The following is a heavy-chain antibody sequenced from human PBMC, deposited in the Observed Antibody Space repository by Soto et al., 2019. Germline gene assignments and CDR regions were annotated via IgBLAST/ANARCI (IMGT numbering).Heavy chain of an antibody. CDR2: INHSGST. CDR3: ARGATVTTTSAVDY. V-gene: IGHV4-34*01. J-gene: IGHJ4*02. D-gene: IGHD4-17*01. CDR1: GGSFSGYY. Sequence: SETLSLTCAVYGGSFSGYYWSWIRQPPGKGLEWIGEINHSGSTNYNPSLKSRVTISVDTSKNQFSLKLSSVTAADMAVYYCARGATVTTTSAVDYWGQGTLVTVSS.